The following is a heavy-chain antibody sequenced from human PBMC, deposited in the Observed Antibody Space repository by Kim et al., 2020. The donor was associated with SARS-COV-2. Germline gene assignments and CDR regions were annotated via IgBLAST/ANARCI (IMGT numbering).Heavy chain of an antibody. Sequence: GGSLRLSCAASGFTFSTYGMHWVRQAPGKGLEWVSVISFDGSDTYYADSVKGRFTISRDNSKNTLHLQMNSLRDEDTAVYYCGRMILVWGVTYYGMGVWGQGTTVTV. CDR2: ISFDGSDT. V-gene: IGHV3-33*05. D-gene: IGHD3-16*01. CDR1: GFTFSTYG. J-gene: IGHJ6*02. CDR3: GRMILVWGVTYYGMGV.